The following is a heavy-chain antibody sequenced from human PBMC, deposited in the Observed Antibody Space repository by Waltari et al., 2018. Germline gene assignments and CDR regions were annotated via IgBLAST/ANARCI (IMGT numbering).Heavy chain of an antibody. CDR2: FVPEYGEA. J-gene: IGHJ4*02. CDR3: AIDTSGDFRFDR. D-gene: IGHD1-26*01. CDR1: GYSLTESA. V-gene: IGHV1-24*01. Sequence: QVQLVQSGAEVQKPGASVKVSCRVSGYSLTESALHWVRQAPGKGLEWLGGFVPEYGEAVYAQEFQGRVTMTEDTSKDTAYMELNTLRSGDTAIYSCAIDTSGDFRFDRWGQGTLITVSS.